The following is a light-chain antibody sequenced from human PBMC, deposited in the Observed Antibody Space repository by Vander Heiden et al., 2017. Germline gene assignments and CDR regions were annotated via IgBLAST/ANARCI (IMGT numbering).Light chain of an antibody. CDR1: GSDVGGYNY. CDR3: TSYAGSTTPVI. V-gene: IGLV2-14*01. J-gene: IGLJ2*01. Sequence: QSALTQPASVSGSPGQPITISCTGSGSDVGGYNYVSWYQLHPGKVPKLIIYEVTNRPSGVSNRFSGSKSGNTASLTISGLQAEDEAEYYCTSYAGSTTPVIFGGGTKLTVL. CDR2: EVT.